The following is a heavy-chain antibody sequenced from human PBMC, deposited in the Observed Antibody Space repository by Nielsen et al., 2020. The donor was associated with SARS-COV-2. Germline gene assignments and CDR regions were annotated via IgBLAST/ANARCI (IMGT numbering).Heavy chain of an antibody. V-gene: IGHV1-69*10. Sequence: SVKVSCKASGGTFSSYAISWVRQAPGQGLEWMGGIIPILGIANYAQKFQGRVTITADKSTSTAYMELSSLRSEDTAVYYCASYMGLSSWYEIDYWGQGTLVTVSS. J-gene: IGHJ4*02. CDR2: IIPILGIA. CDR3: ASYMGLSSWYEIDY. D-gene: IGHD6-13*01. CDR1: GGTFSSYA.